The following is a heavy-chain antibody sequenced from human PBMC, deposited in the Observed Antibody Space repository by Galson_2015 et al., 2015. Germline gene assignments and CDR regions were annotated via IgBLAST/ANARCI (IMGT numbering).Heavy chain of an antibody. CDR2: IIPIFGTA. CDR1: GGTFSSYA. V-gene: IGHV1-69*13. CDR3: ARGGTCYYDSSGYGY. D-gene: IGHD3-22*01. J-gene: IGHJ4*02. Sequence: SVKVSCKASGGTFSSYAISWVRQAPGQGLEWMGGIIPIFGTANYAQKFQGRVTITADESTSTAYMELSSLRSEDTAVYYCARGGTCYYDSSGYGYWGQGTLVTVSS.